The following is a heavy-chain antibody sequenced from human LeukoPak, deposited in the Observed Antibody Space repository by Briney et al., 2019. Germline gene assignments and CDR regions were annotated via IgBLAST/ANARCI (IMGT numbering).Heavy chain of an antibody. CDR3: VSIRLRTSWFDP. CDR1: GGTFSAYY. J-gene: IGHJ5*02. CDR2: ISHSGSTT. V-gene: IGHV4-34*01. Sequence: SETLSLTCGVYGGTFSAYYWSWIRQPPGKGLEWIGEISHSGSTTNYNPSLKSRVTISVDTSKNQFSLQLKSVTAADTAVYYCVSIRLRTSWFDPWGQGTLVTVSS. D-gene: IGHD1-1*01.